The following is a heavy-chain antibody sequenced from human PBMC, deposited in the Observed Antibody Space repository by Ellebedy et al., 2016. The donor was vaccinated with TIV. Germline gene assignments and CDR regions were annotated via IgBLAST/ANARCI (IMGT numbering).Heavy chain of an antibody. CDR3: ARRATVSYYGLDV. Sequence: PGGSLRLSCVASGFTFSNYAMSWVRQAPGKGLEWVSGISGSGDSTYYADSVKGRFTISRDNSKSTLSLQMNSLRAEDTACYYCARRATVSYYGLDVWGQGTTLTVSS. V-gene: IGHV3-23*01. D-gene: IGHD4-11*01. CDR1: GFTFSNYA. J-gene: IGHJ6*02. CDR2: ISGSGDST.